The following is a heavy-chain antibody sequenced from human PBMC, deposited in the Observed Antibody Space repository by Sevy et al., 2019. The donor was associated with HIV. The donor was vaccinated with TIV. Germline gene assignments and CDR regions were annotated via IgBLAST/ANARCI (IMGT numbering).Heavy chain of an antibody. D-gene: IGHD3-9*01. CDR1: GFTFSSYS. V-gene: IGHV3-21*01. Sequence: GGSLRLSCAASGFTFSSYSMNWVHQAPGKGLEWVSSISSSSSHIYYADSVKGRFTISRDNAKNSLYLQMNSLRAEDTAVYFCASSPDLFDWLSDDGADDSKYWGQGTLVTVSS. J-gene: IGHJ4*02. CDR2: ISSSSSHI. CDR3: ASSPDLFDWLSDDGADDSKY.